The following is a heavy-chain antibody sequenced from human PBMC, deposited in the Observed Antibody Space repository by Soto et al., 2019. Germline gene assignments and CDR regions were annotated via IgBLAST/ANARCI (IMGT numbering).Heavy chain of an antibody. D-gene: IGHD5-12*01. CDR1: GGSISSDDSY. Sequence: SETLSLTCTVSGGSISSDDSYWMWIRHPPGKGLEWIGYIYYSGSTYYNPSLKSRVTISVDTSKNQFSLKLNSVTAADTAVYYCARDQGGYERIDYWGQGTLVTVSS. V-gene: IGHV4-30-4*01. J-gene: IGHJ4*02. CDR3: ARDQGGYERIDY. CDR2: IYYSGST.